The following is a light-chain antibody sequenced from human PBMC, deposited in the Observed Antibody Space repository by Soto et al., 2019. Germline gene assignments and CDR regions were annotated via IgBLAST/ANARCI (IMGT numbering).Light chain of an antibody. J-gene: IGLJ1*01. V-gene: IGLV2-14*03. CDR2: DVN. CDR1: SSDVGGYNF. Sequence: QSALTQPASVSGSPGQSITISCTGSSSDVGGYNFVSWYQHHPGKVPKFIIWDVNNRPSGVSNRFSGSKSGSTASLTISGLKAEDEADYYCCSYTKYSTYVFGTGTKLTVL. CDR3: CSYTKYSTYV.